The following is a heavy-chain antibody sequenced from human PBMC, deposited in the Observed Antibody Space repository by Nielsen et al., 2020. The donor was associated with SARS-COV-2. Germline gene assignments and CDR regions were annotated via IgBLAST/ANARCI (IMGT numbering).Heavy chain of an antibody. CDR2: ISRSGGT. Sequence: SETLSLTCAVYGGSFSDYHWTWIRQPPGKGLEWIGEISRSGGTNYNPSLKSRVTISVDTSKNQFSLKLSSVTAADTAVYYCARAFSSWIVVVINAFDIWGQGTMVTVSS. V-gene: IGHV4-34*09. CDR1: GGSFSDYH. J-gene: IGHJ3*02. D-gene: IGHD3-22*01. CDR3: ARAFSSWIVVVINAFDI.